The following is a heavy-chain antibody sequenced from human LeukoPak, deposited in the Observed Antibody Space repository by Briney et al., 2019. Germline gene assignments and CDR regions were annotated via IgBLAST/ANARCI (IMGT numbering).Heavy chain of an antibody. CDR1: GSTFTNYG. CDR2: ISAYNGNT. CDR3: ARGGRYASDC. D-gene: IGHD6-19*01. V-gene: IGHV1-18*01. Sequence: DSVTLSCKASGSTFTNYGISWMRQAPGQGLEWMGLISAYNGNTNYAQNATGRVTMTTDKSTTTPYMELNSLRSEDTAVYYCARGGRYASDCGGQGTLVTVTS. J-gene: IGHJ4*02.